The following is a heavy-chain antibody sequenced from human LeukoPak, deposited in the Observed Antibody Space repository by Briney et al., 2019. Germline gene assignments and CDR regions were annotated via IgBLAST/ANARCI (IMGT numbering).Heavy chain of an antibody. CDR2: IIPIFGIA. J-gene: IGHJ4*02. Sequence: SVKVSCKASGGTFSSYAISWVRQAPGQGLEWMGRIIPIFGIANYAQKFQGRVTVTADKSTSTAYMELSSLRSEDTAVYYCARELMDTAMVTGFGYWGQGTLVTVSS. CDR3: ARELMDTAMVTGFGY. D-gene: IGHD5-18*01. CDR1: GGTFSSYA. V-gene: IGHV1-69*04.